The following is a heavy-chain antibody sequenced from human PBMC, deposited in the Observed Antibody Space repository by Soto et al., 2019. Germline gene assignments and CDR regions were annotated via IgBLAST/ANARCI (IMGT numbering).Heavy chain of an antibody. CDR2: IYYSGST. V-gene: IGHV4-59*01. Sequence: QVQLQESGPGLVKPSETLSLTCTVSGGSISSYYWSWIRQPPGKGLEWIGYIYYSGSTNYNPSLKSRVTISVDSTKNQFSLKLSSVTAADTAVYYCASKTHFSSWSYFDSWGQGTLVTVSS. CDR3: ASKTHFSSWSYFDS. CDR1: GGSISSYY. J-gene: IGHJ4*02. D-gene: IGHD6-13*01.